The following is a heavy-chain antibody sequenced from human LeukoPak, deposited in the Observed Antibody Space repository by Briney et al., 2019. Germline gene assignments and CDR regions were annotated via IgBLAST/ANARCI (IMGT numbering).Heavy chain of an antibody. CDR1: GFIFSAYS. Sequence: PGGSLRLSCAVSGFIFSAYSMNWVRQAPGKGLGWVSYISSSGTNIHYADSVKGRFTFSRDNAKNSLYLQMSSLRVEDTAVYFCAREEVRGYLDYWGQGILVTVSS. CDR3: AREEVRGYLDY. J-gene: IGHJ4*02. D-gene: IGHD3-10*01. V-gene: IGHV3-48*01. CDR2: ISSSGTNI.